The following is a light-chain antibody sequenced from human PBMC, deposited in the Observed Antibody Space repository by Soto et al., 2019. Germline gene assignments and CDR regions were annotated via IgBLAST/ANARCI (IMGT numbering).Light chain of an antibody. V-gene: IGLV2-23*02. Sequence: QSVLTQPASVSGSPGQSITIPCTGTSRDVGAYNIVSWYQQYPGKAPKLMLYEVTERPSGVSSRFSGSKSGNTAFLTISGLQAEDEAEYYCCACADISTVVFGGGTQLTVL. J-gene: IGLJ2*01. CDR3: CACADISTVV. CDR1: SRDVGAYNI. CDR2: EVT.